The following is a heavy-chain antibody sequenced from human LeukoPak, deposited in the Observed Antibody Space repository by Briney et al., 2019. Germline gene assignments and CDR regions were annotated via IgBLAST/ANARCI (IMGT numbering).Heavy chain of an antibody. CDR3: ARGGYLDGSGYYYEDY. J-gene: IGHJ4*02. Sequence: GGSLRLSCAASGFTFSDYAIHWVRQAPGKGLEWVAVISYDGSHKYYADSVKGRFTISRDNSKNTLYLLMNSLRAEDTAVYYCARGGYLDGSGYYYEDYWGQGTLVTVSS. V-gene: IGHV3-30-3*01. D-gene: IGHD3-22*01. CDR1: GFTFSDYA. CDR2: ISYDGSHK.